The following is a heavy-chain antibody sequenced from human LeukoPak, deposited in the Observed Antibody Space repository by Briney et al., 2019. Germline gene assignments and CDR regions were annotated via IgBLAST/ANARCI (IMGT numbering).Heavy chain of an antibody. V-gene: IGHV3-21*01. CDR3: ARDLGRYCSSTSCYPFDY. Sequence: PGGSLRLSCAASGFTFSSYSMNWVRQAPGKGLEWVSSISSSSSYIYYADSVKGRFTISRDNAKNSLYPQMNSLRAEDTAVYYCARDLGRYCSSTSCYPFDYWGQGTLVTVSS. D-gene: IGHD2-2*01. CDR2: ISSSSSYI. CDR1: GFTFSSYS. J-gene: IGHJ4*02.